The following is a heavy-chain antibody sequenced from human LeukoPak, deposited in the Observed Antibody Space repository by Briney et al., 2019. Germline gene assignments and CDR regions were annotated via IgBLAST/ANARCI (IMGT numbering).Heavy chain of an antibody. V-gene: IGHV4-39*07. D-gene: IGHD3-10*01. CDR1: GGSISSSSYY. CDR2: IYYSGST. Sequence: PSETLSLTCTVSGGSISSSSYYWGWIRQPPGKGLEWIGSIYYSGSTYYNPSLKSRVTISVDTSKNQFSLKLSSVTAADTAVYYCARAASYYYGSGSYYKDYYYYYMDVWGKGTTVTVSS. CDR3: ARAASYYYGSGSYYKDYYYYYMDV. J-gene: IGHJ6*03.